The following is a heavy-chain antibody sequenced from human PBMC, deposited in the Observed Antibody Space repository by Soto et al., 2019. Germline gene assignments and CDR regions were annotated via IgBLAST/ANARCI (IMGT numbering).Heavy chain of an antibody. CDR1: GGTFSSYA. D-gene: IGHD3-22*01. Sequence: QVQLVQSGAEVKKPGSSVKVSSKASGGTFSSYAISWVRQAPGQGLEWMGGIIPIFGTANYAQKFQGRVTITADESTSTAYMELSSLRSEDTAVYYCAKYYYDSSGYYYWYFDLWGRGTLVTVSS. V-gene: IGHV1-69*01. J-gene: IGHJ2*01. CDR3: AKYYYDSSGYYYWYFDL. CDR2: IIPIFGTA.